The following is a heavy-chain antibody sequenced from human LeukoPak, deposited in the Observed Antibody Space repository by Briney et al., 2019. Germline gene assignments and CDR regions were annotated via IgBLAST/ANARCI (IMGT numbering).Heavy chain of an antibody. CDR1: GFTFSSYG. D-gene: IGHD3-3*01. J-gene: IGHJ3*02. CDR3: ARGSRFGVVERDAFDI. Sequence: GGSLRLSCAASGFTFSSYGMSWVRQAPGKGLEWLSSIISSGARTDYADFVKGRFTMSRDNSKNTLYLQMNSLRAEDTAVYYCARGSRFGVVERDAFDIWGQGTMVTVSS. CDR2: IISSGART. V-gene: IGHV3-23*01.